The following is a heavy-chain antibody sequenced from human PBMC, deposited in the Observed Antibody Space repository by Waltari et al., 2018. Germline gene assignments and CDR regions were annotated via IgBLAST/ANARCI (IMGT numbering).Heavy chain of an antibody. CDR3: ARDRGLRYSGSYYRAFDI. CDR2: IYYSGST. V-gene: IGHV4-59*01. D-gene: IGHD1-26*01. J-gene: IGHJ3*02. CDR1: GGSISSYY. Sequence: QVQLQESGPGLVKPSETLSLTCTVSGGSISSYYWSWLRQPPGKGLEWIGYIYYSGSTNYNPSLKSRVTISVDTSKNQFSLKLSSVTAADTAVYYCARDRGLRYSGSYYRAFDIWGQGTMVTVSS.